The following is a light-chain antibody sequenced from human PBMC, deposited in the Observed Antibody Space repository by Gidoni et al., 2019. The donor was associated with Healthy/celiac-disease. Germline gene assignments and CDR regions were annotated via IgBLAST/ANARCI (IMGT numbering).Light chain of an antibody. J-gene: IGKJ5*01. V-gene: IGKV3-15*01. CDR2: GAS. Sequence: EIVMTQSPATLSVSPGERATLSCRASQSVNSNLAWYQQKPGQAPRLLIYGASTRATGIPARFSGSGSGTEFTLTISSLQSEDFAVYYCQQYHNWPPLTFGQGTRLEIK. CDR1: QSVNSN. CDR3: QQYHNWPPLT.